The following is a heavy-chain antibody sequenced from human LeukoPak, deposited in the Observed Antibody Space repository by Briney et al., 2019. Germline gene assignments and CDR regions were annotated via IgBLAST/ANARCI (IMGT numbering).Heavy chain of an antibody. CDR1: GYTLTELS. CDR2: FDPEDGET. CDR3: ATPTSQTSYYYDFWSGRYYYYGMDV. Sequence: ASVKVSCKVSGYTLTELSMHWVRQAPGKGLEWMGGFDPEDGETIYAQKFQGRVTMTEDTSTDTAYMELSSLRSEDTAVYYCATPTSQTSYYYDFWSGRYYYYGMDVWGQGTTVTVSS. J-gene: IGHJ6*02. D-gene: IGHD3-3*01. V-gene: IGHV1-24*01.